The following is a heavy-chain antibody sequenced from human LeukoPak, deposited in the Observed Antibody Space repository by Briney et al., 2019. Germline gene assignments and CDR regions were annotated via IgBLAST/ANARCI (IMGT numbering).Heavy chain of an antibody. CDR1: GFTFSNAW. V-gene: IGHV3-15*01. CDR2: IKSKTDGGTT. Sequence: GRSLRLSCAASGFTFSNAWMSWVRQAPGKGLGWVGRIKSKTDGGTTDYAAPVKGRFTISRDDSKNTLYLQMNSLKTEDTAVYYCTTRWEGPYYFDYWGQGTLVTVSS. J-gene: IGHJ4*02. CDR3: TTRWEGPYYFDY. D-gene: IGHD1-26*01.